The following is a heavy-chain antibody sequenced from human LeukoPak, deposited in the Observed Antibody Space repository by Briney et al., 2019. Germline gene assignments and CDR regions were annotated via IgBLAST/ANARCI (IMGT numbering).Heavy chain of an antibody. CDR1: GFTFSTYV. CDR2: ISSNGDNT. CDR3: VRGTGY. J-gene: IGHJ4*02. V-gene: IGHV3-64D*06. Sequence: GGSLRLSCSVSGFTFSTYVMHWVRQAPGKGREYVSAISSNGDNTYYADSVKGRFTVSRDNSKNTLYLQMSSLRPDDTAVYFCVRGTGYWGQGTLVTVSS.